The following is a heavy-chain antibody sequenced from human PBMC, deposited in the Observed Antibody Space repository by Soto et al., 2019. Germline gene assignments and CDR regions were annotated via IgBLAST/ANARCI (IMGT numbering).Heavy chain of an antibody. V-gene: IGHV3-30*03. CDR2: ISYDGSNK. Sequence: PEGSLRLSCAASGFTFSSYGMHWVRQAPGKGLEWVAVISYDGSNKYYADSVKGRFTISRDNSKNTLYLQMNSLRAEDTAVYYCAGKETSSSWYPIDHWGQGTLVTVSS. CDR3: AGKETSSSWYPIDH. D-gene: IGHD6-13*01. J-gene: IGHJ1*01. CDR1: GFTFSSYG.